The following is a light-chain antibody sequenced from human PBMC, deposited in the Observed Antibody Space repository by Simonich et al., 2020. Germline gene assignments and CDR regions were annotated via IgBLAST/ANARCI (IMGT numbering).Light chain of an antibody. CDR1: SSDVGGYNY. Sequence: QSALTQPASVSGSPGQSITISCTGTSSDVGGYNYVSRYQQHPAKAPKLIIYNVSNRPSGVSNRFSGSKSGNTASLTISGLQAEDEADYYCSSYTSSSTFWLFGGGTKLTVL. CDR2: NVS. V-gene: IGLV2-14*03. J-gene: IGLJ3*02. CDR3: SSYTSSSTFWL.